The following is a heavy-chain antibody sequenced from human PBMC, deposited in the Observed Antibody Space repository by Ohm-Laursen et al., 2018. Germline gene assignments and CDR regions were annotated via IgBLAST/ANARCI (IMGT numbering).Heavy chain of an antibody. CDR2: ISSDGTNN. J-gene: IGHJ4*02. D-gene: IGHD4-17*01. CDR1: GFTFSSYE. V-gene: IGHV3-30*03. Sequence: SLRLSCTAFGFTFSSYEMNWVRQAPGKGLEWVAVISSDGTNNYYADSVKGRFTISRDNSKNTLYLQTNSLRAEDTAVYYCAAKSIRATTVDYWGQGTLVIVSS. CDR3: AAKSIRATTVDY.